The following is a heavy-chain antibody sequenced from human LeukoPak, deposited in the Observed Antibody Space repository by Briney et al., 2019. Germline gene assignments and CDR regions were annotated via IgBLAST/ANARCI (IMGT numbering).Heavy chain of an antibody. J-gene: IGHJ4*02. V-gene: IGHV3-30-3*01. D-gene: IGHD5-18*01. Sequence: GGSLRLSCAASGFTFSSYAMHWVRQAPGKGLEWVAVISYDGSNKYYADSVKGRFTISRDNSKNTLYLQMNSLRAEDTAVYYCARTTLYSYGSDYWGQGTLVTVSS. CDR1: GFTFSSYA. CDR2: ISYDGSNK. CDR3: ARTTLYSYGSDY.